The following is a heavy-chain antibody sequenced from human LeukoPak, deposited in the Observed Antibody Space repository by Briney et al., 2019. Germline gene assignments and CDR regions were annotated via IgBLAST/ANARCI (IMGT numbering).Heavy chain of an antibody. J-gene: IGHJ3*02. D-gene: IGHD6-13*01. CDR2: IYTRGNR. Sequence: GGSLRLSCAASGFVVSDTFMSWFRQAPGKGLEWVSVIYTRGNRFYADSVKGRFTISRDNSENTLYLQMSNLRAEDTAVYYCARPHNSSLDNAFDIWGQGTRVTVSS. CDR3: ARPHNSSLDNAFDI. V-gene: IGHV3-53*01. CDR1: GFVVSDTF.